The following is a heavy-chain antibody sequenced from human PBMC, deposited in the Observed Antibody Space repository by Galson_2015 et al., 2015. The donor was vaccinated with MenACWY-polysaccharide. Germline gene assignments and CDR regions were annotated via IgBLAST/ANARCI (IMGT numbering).Heavy chain of an antibody. D-gene: IGHD3-16*01. J-gene: IGHJ5*02. V-gene: IGHV4-59*01. CDR3: AASKGFVWGSLPLPDL. CDR1: GASINSSY. CDR2: IFHTGRT. Sequence: SETLSLTCSVSGASINSSYWSWIRQSPGKGLEWIAFIFHTGRTNHNPSLTGRVTISIDTSKNQFSLRLTSVTAADTAVYYCAASKGFVWGSLPLPDLWGQGTLVTVSS.